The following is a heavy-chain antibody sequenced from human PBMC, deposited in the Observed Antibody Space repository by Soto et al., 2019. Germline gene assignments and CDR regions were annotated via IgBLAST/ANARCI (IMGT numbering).Heavy chain of an antibody. CDR3: ASGPSGYIWGSYLRYCDS. V-gene: IGHV3-23*01. J-gene: IGHJ4*02. CDR2: ISGSSGHT. CDR1: GFTFSSFA. Sequence: EVQLLESGGGLVQPGGSLRLSCAASGFTFSSFAMNWVRQAPGKGLEWVSAISGSSGHTYYADSVKGRFIISRDNSKNTLYLQMDRLSGHDTAVYYCASGPSGYIWGSYLRYCDSWGQGSLVTVSS. D-gene: IGHD3-16*02.